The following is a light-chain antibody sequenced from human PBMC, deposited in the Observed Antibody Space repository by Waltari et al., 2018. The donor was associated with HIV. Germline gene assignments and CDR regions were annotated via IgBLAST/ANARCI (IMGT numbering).Light chain of an antibody. CDR3: QQYDKWPLT. CDR2: GAS. CDR1: RNVNNN. J-gene: IGKJ4*01. Sequence: EIVMTQSPATLSVSPGERVTLSCRASRNVNNNLAGYQQKPGQAPRLLIYGASTRATGLPARFSGSGSGTEFTLTISSLQSEDFVVYYCQQYDKWPLTFGGGTKVEIK. V-gene: IGKV3-15*01.